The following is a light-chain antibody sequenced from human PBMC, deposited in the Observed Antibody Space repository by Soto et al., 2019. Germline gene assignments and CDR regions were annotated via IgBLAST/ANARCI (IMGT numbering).Light chain of an antibody. CDR2: EAS. J-gene: IGKJ5*01. CDR1: QGISTS. Sequence: DLQMPHSPSFLSASVGDRVTITCRXSQGISTSLALDQQKLGNSPKLMIYEASTLQTGGPPSFSGSGSATAFTRTISGLLHEDFATYHCQQLNTLPFTFGQGTRLEIK. V-gene: IGKV1-9*01. CDR3: QQLNTLPFT.